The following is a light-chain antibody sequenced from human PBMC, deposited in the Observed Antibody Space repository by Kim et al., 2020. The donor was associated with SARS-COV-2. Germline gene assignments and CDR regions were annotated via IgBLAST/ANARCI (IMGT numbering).Light chain of an antibody. V-gene: IGLV1-44*01. CDR2: INN. Sequence: QSVLTQQPSASGTPGQRVTISCSGSSANIGSHTVNWYQQLPGTAPKLLSYINNQRPSGVPDRFSGSKSGTSASLAISGLQSEDEADYYCAAWDDSLNGVVIGGGTQLTVL. CDR3: AAWDDSLNGVV. CDR1: SANIGSHT. J-gene: IGLJ2*01.